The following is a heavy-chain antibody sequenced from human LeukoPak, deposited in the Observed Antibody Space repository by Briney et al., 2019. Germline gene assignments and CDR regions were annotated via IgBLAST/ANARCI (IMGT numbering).Heavy chain of an antibody. CDR1: GFTFSGHW. Sequence: GGSLRLSCAASGFTFSGHWMHWVRQVPGKGLVWVSRSKSDGSSTSYADSVKGRFTISRDNAKNTLYLQMNSLRVGDTAVYYCARSDWFDPWGQGTLVIVSS. J-gene: IGHJ5*02. V-gene: IGHV3-74*01. CDR3: ARSDWFDP. CDR2: SKSDGSST.